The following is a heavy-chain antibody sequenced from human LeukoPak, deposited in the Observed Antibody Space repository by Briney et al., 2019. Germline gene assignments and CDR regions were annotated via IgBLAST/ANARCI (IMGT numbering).Heavy chain of an antibody. CDR1: GYSFTSYW. V-gene: IGHV5-51*01. J-gene: IGHJ4*02. D-gene: IGHD4-11*01. CDR3: ARGDYSDYIPFDY. Sequence: GESLKISCKGSGYSFTSYWIGWVRQMPGKGLEWMGIVYPGDSDTRYSPSFQGQVTISADKSINTAFLQWSSLKASDTAMYYRARGDYSDYIPFDYWGQGTLVTVSS. CDR2: VYPGDSDT.